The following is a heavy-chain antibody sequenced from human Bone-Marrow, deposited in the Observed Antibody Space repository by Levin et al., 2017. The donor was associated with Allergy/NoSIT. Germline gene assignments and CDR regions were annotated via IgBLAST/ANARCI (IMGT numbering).Heavy chain of an antibody. D-gene: IGHD5-18*01. CDR1: GGSITGYY. Sequence: PSQTLSLTCTVSGGSITGYYWSWIRQSPWKGLEWIGYINEIGTTSYTPSLNSRLTISVDTSKNHFSLKLSSVTAADTAVYYCARHSSGFSYAYDFDYWGQGTLVTVSS. V-gene: IGHV4-59*08. CDR2: INEIGTT. CDR3: ARHSSGFSYAYDFDY. J-gene: IGHJ4*02.